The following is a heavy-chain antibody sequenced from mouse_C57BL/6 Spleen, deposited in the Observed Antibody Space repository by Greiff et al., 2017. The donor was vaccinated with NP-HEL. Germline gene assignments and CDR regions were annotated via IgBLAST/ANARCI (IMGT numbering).Heavy chain of an antibody. Sequence: EVQGVESGGGLVQPKGSLKLSCAASGFSFNTYAMNWVRQAPGKGLEWVARIRSKSNNYATYYADSVKDRFTISRDDSESMLYLQMNNLKTEDTAMYYCVRHFGYSNWEFAYWGQGTLVTVSA. CDR3: VRHFGYSNWEFAY. J-gene: IGHJ3*01. V-gene: IGHV10-1*01. D-gene: IGHD2-5*01. CDR2: IRSKSNNYAT. CDR1: GFSFNTYA.